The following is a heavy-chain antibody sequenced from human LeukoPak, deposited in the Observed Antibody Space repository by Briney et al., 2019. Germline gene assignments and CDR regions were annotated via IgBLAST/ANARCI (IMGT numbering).Heavy chain of an antibody. Sequence: PGRSLRLSCAASGFTFSSYAMYWVRQAPGRGLEWVAVISYDGSSKYSADSVKGRFTISRDNSKNTLYLQMNSLRADDTAVYYCAREARYYDSSGYYYPDYWGQGTLVTVSS. CDR2: ISYDGSSK. V-gene: IGHV3-30*04. D-gene: IGHD3-22*01. J-gene: IGHJ4*02. CDR1: GFTFSSYA. CDR3: AREARYYDSSGYYYPDY.